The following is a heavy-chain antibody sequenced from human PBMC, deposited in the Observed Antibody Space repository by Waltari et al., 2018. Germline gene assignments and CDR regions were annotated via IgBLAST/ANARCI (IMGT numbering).Heavy chain of an antibody. V-gene: IGHV1-2*06. Sequence: QVQLVQSGAEVKKPGASVTVSCKASGYTFTGYYMHWVRQAPGQGLEWNGRFNPNRGGTNYSQTFQCRVTMTRDTSIITDSMELRMLRSDYTAVYYCASWPVFVTIIVESDAFDIWGQGTMVTVSS. D-gene: IGHD3-22*01. J-gene: IGHJ3*02. CDR3: ASWPVFVTIIVESDAFDI. CDR2: FNPNRGGT. CDR1: GYTFTGYY.